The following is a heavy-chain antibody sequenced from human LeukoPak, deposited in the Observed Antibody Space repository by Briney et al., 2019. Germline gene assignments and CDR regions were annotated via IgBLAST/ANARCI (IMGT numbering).Heavy chain of an antibody. CDR3: ARDVRIVYYDTSPDY. CDR2: IGHDGSNK. Sequence: GGSLRLSCAASGFTFNRYGMHWVRQAPGKVLEWVASIGHDGSNKYYADSVKGRFTIARDSSKTTLYLQMNSMRAEDTAVYYCARDVRIVYYDTSPDYWGQGTLVTVSS. CDR1: GFTFNRYG. D-gene: IGHD3-22*01. V-gene: IGHV3-30*02. J-gene: IGHJ4*02.